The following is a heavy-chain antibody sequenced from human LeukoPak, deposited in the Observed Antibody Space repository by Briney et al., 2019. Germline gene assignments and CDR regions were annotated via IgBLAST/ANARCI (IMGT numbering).Heavy chain of an antibody. CDR3: ASVGGSYFTFDI. J-gene: IGHJ3*02. CDR2: IYHSGST. Sequence: SETLSLTCTVSGYPISSGYYWGWIRQTPGKGLEWIGSIYHSGSTYYNPSLKSRVTISVDTSKNQFSLKLSSVTAADTAVYYCASVGGSYFTFDIWGQGTMVTVSS. CDR1: GYPISSGYY. V-gene: IGHV4-38-2*02. D-gene: IGHD1-26*01.